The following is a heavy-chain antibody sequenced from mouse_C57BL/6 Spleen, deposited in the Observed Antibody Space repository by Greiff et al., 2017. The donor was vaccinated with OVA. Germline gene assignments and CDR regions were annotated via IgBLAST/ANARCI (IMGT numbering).Heavy chain of an antibody. CDR3: ARENYGNFHWYFDV. CDR2: ISYSGST. Sequence: EVQLVESGPGMVKPSQSLSLTCTVTGYSITSGYDWHWIRHFPGNKLEWMGYISYSGSTNYNPSLKSRISITHDTSKNHFFLKLNSVTTEDTATYYCARENYGNFHWYFDVWGTGTTVTVSS. V-gene: IGHV3-1*01. D-gene: IGHD2-1*01. J-gene: IGHJ1*03. CDR1: GYSITSGYD.